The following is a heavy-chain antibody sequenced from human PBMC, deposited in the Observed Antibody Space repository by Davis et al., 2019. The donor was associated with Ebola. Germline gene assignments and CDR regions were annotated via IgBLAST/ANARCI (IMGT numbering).Heavy chain of an antibody. V-gene: IGHV3-30-3*02. CDR3: AKNVLRFLEWLLPDAFDI. J-gene: IGHJ3*02. CDR2: ISYDGSNK. Sequence: GGSLRLSCAASGFTFSSYAMHWVRQAPGKGLEWVAVISYDGSNKYYADSVKGRFTISRDNSKNTLYLQMNSLRAEDTAVYYCAKNVLRFLEWLLPDAFDIWGQGTMVTVSS. D-gene: IGHD3-3*01. CDR1: GFTFSSYA.